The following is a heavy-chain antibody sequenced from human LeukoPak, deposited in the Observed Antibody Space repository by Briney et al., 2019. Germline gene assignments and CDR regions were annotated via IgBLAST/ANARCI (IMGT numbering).Heavy chain of an antibody. CDR1: GFTFSGSS. CDR2: IRSKANSYAT. V-gene: IGHV3-73*01. D-gene: IGHD3-22*01. J-gene: IGHJ5*02. Sequence: GGSLRLSCAASGFTFSGSSMNWVRQASGKGLEWVGRIRSKANSYATAYAASVKGRFTISRDDSKNTAYLQMNSLKTEDTAVYYCTRHAPSSDSSGYFNAWGQGTLVTVSS. CDR3: TRHAPSSDSSGYFNA.